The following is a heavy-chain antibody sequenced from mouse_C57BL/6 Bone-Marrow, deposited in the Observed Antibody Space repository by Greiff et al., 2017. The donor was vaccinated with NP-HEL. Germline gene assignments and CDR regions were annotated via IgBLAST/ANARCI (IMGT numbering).Heavy chain of an antibody. D-gene: IGHD3-3*01. J-gene: IGHJ4*01. Sequence: EVKVVESGGGLVKPGGSLKLSCAASGFTFSDYGMHWVRQAPEKGLEWVAYISSGSSTIYYADTVKGRFTISRDNAKNTLFLQMTRLRSEDTAMYYCARGGRLYAMDYWGQGTSVTVSS. CDR3: ARGGRLYAMDY. V-gene: IGHV5-17*01. CDR1: GFTFSDYG. CDR2: ISSGSSTI.